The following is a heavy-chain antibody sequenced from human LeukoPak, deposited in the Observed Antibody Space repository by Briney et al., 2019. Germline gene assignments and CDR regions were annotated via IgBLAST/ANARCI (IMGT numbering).Heavy chain of an antibody. D-gene: IGHD2-2*02. CDR1: GYSFTSYW. V-gene: IGHV5-51*01. Sequence: GEYLKISCKGSGYSFTSYWIGWVRQMPGKGLEWMGIIYPGDSDTRYSPSFQGQVTISADKSISTAYLQWSSLKASDTAMYYCARRYCSSTSCYSIDYWGQGTLVTVSS. J-gene: IGHJ4*02. CDR3: ARRYCSSTSCYSIDY. CDR2: IYPGDSDT.